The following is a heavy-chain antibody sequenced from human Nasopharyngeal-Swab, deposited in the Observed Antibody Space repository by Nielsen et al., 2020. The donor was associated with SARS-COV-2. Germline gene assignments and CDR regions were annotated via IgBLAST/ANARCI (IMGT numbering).Heavy chain of an antibody. V-gene: IGHV3-64D*06. CDR1: GFTFSIYA. CDR3: VKHQGSSSDQ. CDR2: INDYEDRL. J-gene: IGHJ4*02. Sequence: GESLKISCSASGFTFSIYAMHWVRQAPGKGLEYVSTINDYEDRLYYADSVKGRFTISRDNSKNTLYLQMSSLRVEDTALYYCVKHQGSSSDQWGQGTLVTVSS.